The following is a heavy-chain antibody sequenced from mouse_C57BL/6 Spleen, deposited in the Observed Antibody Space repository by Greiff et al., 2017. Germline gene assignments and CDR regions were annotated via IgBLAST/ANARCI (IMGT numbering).Heavy chain of an antibody. Sequence: QVQLKESGPELVKPGASVKISCKASGYAFSSSWMNWVKQRPGKGLEWIGRIYPGDGDTNYNGKFKGKATLTADKSSSTAYMQLSSLTSEDSAVYFCARSEGYYLYYAMDYWGQGTSVTVSS. CDR1: GYAFSSSW. CDR3: ARSEGYYLYYAMDY. D-gene: IGHD2-3*01. V-gene: IGHV1-82*01. CDR2: IYPGDGDT. J-gene: IGHJ4*01.